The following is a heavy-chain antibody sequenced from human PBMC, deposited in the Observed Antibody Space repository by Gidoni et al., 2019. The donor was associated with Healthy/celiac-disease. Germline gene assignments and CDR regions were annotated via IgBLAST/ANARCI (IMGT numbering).Heavy chain of an antibody. CDR2: ISSSSSTI. CDR1: GLTFSSYS. CDR3: ARDGRDYYDSSGYDY. Sequence: EVQLVESGGGLVQPGGSLRLSCAASGLTFSSYSMNWVRQAPGKGLEWFSYISSSSSTIYYADSVKGRFTISRDNAKNSLYLQMNSLRAEDTAVYYCARDGRDYYDSSGYDYWGQGTLVTVSS. V-gene: IGHV3-48*04. D-gene: IGHD3-22*01. J-gene: IGHJ4*02.